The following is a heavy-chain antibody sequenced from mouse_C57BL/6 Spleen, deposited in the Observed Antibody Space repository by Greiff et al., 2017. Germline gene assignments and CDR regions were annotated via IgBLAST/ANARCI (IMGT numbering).Heavy chain of an antibody. CDR1: GYTFTDYY. CDR3: AKNSNCEAWFAY. J-gene: IGHJ3*01. V-gene: IGHV1-26*01. CDR2: INPNNGGT. Sequence: VQLQQSGPELVKPGASVKISCKASGYTFTDYYMNWVKQSHGKGLEWVGDINPNNGGTSYNQKFKGKATLTVDKSSSTAYMELRSLTSEDSADYYCAKNSNCEAWFAYWGQGTLVTVAA. D-gene: IGHD2-5*01.